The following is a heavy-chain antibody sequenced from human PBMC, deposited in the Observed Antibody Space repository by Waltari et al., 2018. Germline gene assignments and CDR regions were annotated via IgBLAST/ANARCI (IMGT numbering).Heavy chain of an antibody. Sequence: EVQLVESGGGLVQPGGSLRLSCAASGFTFSSYSMNWVRQAPGKGLEWVSYISSSSSTIYYADSVKGRCTISRDNAKNSLYLQMNSLRAEDTAVYYCARDGRGGVTTYYYYGMDVWGQGTTVTVSS. V-gene: IGHV3-48*01. J-gene: IGHJ6*02. CDR1: GFTFSSYS. CDR3: ARDGRGGVTTYYYYGMDV. D-gene: IGHD4-4*01. CDR2: ISSSSSTI.